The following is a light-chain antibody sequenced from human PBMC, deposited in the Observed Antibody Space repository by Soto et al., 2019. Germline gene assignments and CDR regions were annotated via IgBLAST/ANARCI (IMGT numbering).Light chain of an antibody. V-gene: IGKV1-5*01. Sequence: DIQMTQSPSTLSASVGARLTIAGRASQSINSWLAWYQQKPGKAPKLLISDASSLEGGVTSRFSGSGSGTEFTLSISSLQPEDFATYYCQQYNSFSETFGLGTQVDIK. CDR3: QQYNSFSET. CDR2: DAS. CDR1: QSINSW. J-gene: IGKJ1*01.